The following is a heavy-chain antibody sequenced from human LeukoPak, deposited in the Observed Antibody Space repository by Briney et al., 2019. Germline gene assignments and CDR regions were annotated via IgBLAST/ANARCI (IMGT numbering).Heavy chain of an antibody. Sequence: SETLSLTCTVSGGSISSGSYYWGWIRQPPGKGLEWIGSIYYSGSTYYKPSLKSRVTISLDTSKNQFSLKLSSVTAADTAVYYCARSMVLIAAAGKGFDYWGQGTLVTVSS. CDR2: IYYSGST. D-gene: IGHD6-13*01. CDR1: GGSISSGSYY. V-gene: IGHV4-39*07. J-gene: IGHJ4*02. CDR3: ARSMVLIAAAGKGFDY.